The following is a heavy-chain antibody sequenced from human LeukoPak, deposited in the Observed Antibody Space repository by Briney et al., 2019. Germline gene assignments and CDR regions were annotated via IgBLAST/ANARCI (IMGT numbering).Heavy chain of an antibody. D-gene: IGHD1-14*01. V-gene: IGHV4-31*11. Sequence: SETLSLTCAVSGGSISSGGYYWSWIRQHPGKGLEWIGYIYCSGSTYYNPSLKSRVTISVDTSKNQFSLKLSSVTAADTAVYYCARYNPPWYFDLWGRGTLVTVSS. CDR2: IYCSGST. J-gene: IGHJ2*01. CDR3: ARYNPPWYFDL. CDR1: GGSISSGGYY.